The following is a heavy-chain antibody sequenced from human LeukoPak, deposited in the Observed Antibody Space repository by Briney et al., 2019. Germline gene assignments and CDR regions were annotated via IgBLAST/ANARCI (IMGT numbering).Heavy chain of an antibody. D-gene: IGHD6-19*01. CDR2: INTNTGNP. J-gene: IGHJ5*02. V-gene: IGHV7-4-1*02. CDR3: ATLNSSGWSESWFDP. CDR1: GYTFTSYA. Sequence: ASVKVSCKASGYTFTSYAMNWVRQAPGQGLEWMGWINTNTGNPTYAQGFTGRFVFSLDTSVSTAYLQISSLKAEDTAVYYCATLNSSGWSESWFDPWGQGTLVTVSS.